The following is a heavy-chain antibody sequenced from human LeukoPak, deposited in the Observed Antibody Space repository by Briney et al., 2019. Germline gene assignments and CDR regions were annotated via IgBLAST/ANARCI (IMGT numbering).Heavy chain of an antibody. Sequence: PGGSLRLSCVASGFSFSDHWMNWFRQAPGKGLEWVATIKKDGSEQYYVDSMKGRLTISRDNAKNSVYLQIHNLRAEDTAVYYCARDLGWLQSDYWGQGTLVTGSS. D-gene: IGHD5-24*01. J-gene: IGHJ4*02. CDR3: ARDLGWLQSDY. CDR1: GFSFSDHW. CDR2: IKKDGSEQ. V-gene: IGHV3-7*01.